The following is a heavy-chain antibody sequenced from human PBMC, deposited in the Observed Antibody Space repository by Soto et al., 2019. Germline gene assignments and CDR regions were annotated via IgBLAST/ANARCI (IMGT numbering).Heavy chain of an antibody. CDR2: RQPSSGRT. J-gene: IGHJ4*02. CDR1: GYSFTSLD. D-gene: IGHD2-21*02. CDR3: ARGVTARVDY. V-gene: IGHV1-8*01. Sequence: VQLVQSGAEVREPGASVKVSCKASGYSFTSLDINWVRQTTGQGLEWMGWRQPSSGRTGYAPRSQGRVTITRDTSLNTAYMELSSRTSDDTAVYYCARGVTARVDYGGQGTLVTVPS.